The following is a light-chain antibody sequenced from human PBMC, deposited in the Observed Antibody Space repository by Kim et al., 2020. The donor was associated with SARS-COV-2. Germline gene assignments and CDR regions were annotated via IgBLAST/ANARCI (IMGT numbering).Light chain of an antibody. CDR1: QSISSW. CDR2: KAS. CDR3: QQYNSYSI. J-gene: IGKJ2*01. Sequence: DIQMTQSPSTLSASVGDRVTITCRASQSISSWLAWYQQKPGKAPKLLIYKASSLESGVPSRFSGSGSGTEFTLTISSLQPDDFATDYCQQYNSYSIFGQGTKLEI. V-gene: IGKV1-5*03.